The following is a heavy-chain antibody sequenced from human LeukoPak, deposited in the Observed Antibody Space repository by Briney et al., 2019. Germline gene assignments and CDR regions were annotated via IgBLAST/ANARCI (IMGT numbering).Heavy chain of an antibody. D-gene: IGHD3-22*01. Sequence: ASVKVSCKASGYTFTGYYMHWVRQAPRQGLEWMGWINPNSGGTNYAQKFQGGVTMTRDTSISTAYMELSRLRSDDTAVYYCAILGHYYDRRDAFDIWGQGTMVTVSS. CDR1: GYTFTGYY. CDR3: AILGHYYDRRDAFDI. V-gene: IGHV1-2*02. J-gene: IGHJ3*02. CDR2: INPNSGGT.